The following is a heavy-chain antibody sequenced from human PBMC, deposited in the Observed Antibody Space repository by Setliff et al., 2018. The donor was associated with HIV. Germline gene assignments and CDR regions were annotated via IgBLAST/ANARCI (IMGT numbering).Heavy chain of an antibody. Sequence: PGGSLRLSCAASGFTFSTYAMHWVRQAPGKGLEWVAVIPNAGSNKYYADSVKGRFTISRDNSKNTLYLQMNSLRAEDTAVYYCAKAQWLLSHWGFDPWGQGTLVTVSS. D-gene: IGHD3-3*01. V-gene: IGHV3-30*07. CDR3: AKAQWLLSHWGFDP. J-gene: IGHJ5*02. CDR2: IPNAGSNK. CDR1: GFTFSTYA.